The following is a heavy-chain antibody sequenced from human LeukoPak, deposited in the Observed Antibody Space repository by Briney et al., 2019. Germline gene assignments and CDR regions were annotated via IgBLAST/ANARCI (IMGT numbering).Heavy chain of an antibody. D-gene: IGHD3-22*01. J-gene: IGHJ6*03. Sequence: PSETLSLTCTVSGGSISSYYWSWIRQPPGKGLEWIGYIYYSGSTNYNPSLKSRVTISVETSKNQFSLKLSSVTAADTAVYYCARETYYYDSSSYYPYMDVWGKGTTVTVSS. CDR1: GGSISSYY. V-gene: IGHV4-59*01. CDR2: IYYSGST. CDR3: ARETYYYDSSSYYPYMDV.